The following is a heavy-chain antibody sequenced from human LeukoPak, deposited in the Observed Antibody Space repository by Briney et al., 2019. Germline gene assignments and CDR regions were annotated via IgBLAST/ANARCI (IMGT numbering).Heavy chain of an antibody. V-gene: IGHV3-23*01. CDR3: AMRGSGGWYEFRDY. J-gene: IGHJ4*02. CDR1: GFTFSAYA. D-gene: IGHD6-19*01. Sequence: GGSLRLFCAASGFTFSAYAMTWVRQAPGKGLEWVSTVSVSGGGTYYADSVKGRFTISRDNSKNTLYLQMNSLRAEDTAVYYCAMRGSGGWYEFRDYWGQGTLVTVSS. CDR2: VSVSGGGT.